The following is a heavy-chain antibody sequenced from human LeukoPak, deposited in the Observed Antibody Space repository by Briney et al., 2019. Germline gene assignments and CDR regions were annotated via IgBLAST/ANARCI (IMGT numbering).Heavy chain of an antibody. D-gene: IGHD1-26*01. CDR1: GGTFSSYA. V-gene: IGHV1-3*04. CDR2: INTDDGNT. Sequence: ASVKVSCKASGGTFSSYAISWVRQAPGQGLEWMGWINTDDGNTKYPQQFQGRVTSIRDTSANTVYMELSSLRSEDTATYYCARGGSGATFDIWGQGTMVTVSS. CDR3: ARGGSGATFDI. J-gene: IGHJ3*02.